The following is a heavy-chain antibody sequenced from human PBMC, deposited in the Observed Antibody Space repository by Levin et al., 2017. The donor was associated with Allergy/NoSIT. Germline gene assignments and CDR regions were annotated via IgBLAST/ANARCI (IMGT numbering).Heavy chain of an antibody. CDR1: RYTFTGYY. V-gene: IGHV1-2*06. CDR3: ARAVEDYTYDYLDY. D-gene: IGHD5-18*01. CDR2: INPNSGGT. J-gene: IGHJ4*02. Sequence: ASVKVSCKASRYTFTGYYMHWVRQAPGQGLEWMGRINPNSGGTNYAQKFQGRVTMTRDTSISTAYMDLSRLRSDDTAVYYCARAVEDYTYDYLDYWGQGTLVTVSS.